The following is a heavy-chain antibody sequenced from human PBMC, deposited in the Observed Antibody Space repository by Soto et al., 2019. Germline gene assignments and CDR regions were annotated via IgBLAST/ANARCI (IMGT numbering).Heavy chain of an antibody. J-gene: IGHJ5*02. CDR1: GFSLSTSGVG. V-gene: IGHV2-5*02. Sequence: QITLKESGPTLVKPTQTLTLTCTFSGFSLSTSGVGVGWIRQPPGKALEWLALIYWDEDKRYSPSLKSRLTITKDTSKNQVVLTMTNMDPVDTATYYCAHSYQLLFRGWFDPWGQGTLVTVSS. D-gene: IGHD2-2*01. CDR3: AHSYQLLFRGWFDP. CDR2: IYWDEDK.